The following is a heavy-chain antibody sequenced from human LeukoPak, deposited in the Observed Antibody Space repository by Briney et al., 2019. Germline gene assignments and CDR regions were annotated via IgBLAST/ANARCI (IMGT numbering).Heavy chain of an antibody. CDR2: ITDAVGST. Sequence: GGSLRLSCAASGFTFSSSSISWVRQAPGKGLEWVSAITDAVGSTHYADSVKGRFTISRDNSKNTLYLQMNSLRAEDTAVYYCAKDRNYYGSGSFDPWGQGTLVTVSS. CDR3: AKDRNYYGSGSFDP. J-gene: IGHJ5*02. CDR1: GFTFSSSS. D-gene: IGHD3-10*01. V-gene: IGHV3-23*01.